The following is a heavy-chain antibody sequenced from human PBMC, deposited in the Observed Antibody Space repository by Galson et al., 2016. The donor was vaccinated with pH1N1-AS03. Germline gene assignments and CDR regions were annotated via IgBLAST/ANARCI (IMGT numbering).Heavy chain of an antibody. CDR2: IDSNDEK. D-gene: IGHD1/OR15-1a*01. J-gene: IGHJ6*02. V-gene: IGHV2-70*04. CDR1: GFSITTSGVR. CDR3: ARIRLWNTGLDV. Sequence: PALVKPTQTLTLTCTFSGFSITTSGVRMTWIRQPPGKALEWLGRIDSNDEKFYSTSLETRLTISRDIFKNQVVLTMTNMDPVDTGTYYCARIRLWNTGLDVWGQGTTVT.